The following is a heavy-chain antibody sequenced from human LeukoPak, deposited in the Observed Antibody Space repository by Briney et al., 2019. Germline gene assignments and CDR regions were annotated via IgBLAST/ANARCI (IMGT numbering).Heavy chain of an antibody. J-gene: IGHJ4*02. CDR2: IISVPDIP. CDR1: VCTFNTLG. Sequence: SVKVSCKPSVCTFNTLGISWVRQAPGQGLEYMGRIISVPDIPHYAQKFQDSVTISADKSTGTVYMELRSLRSEDTALYYCATDSHLGEFSLYAPFDYWGQGTLVTVSS. V-gene: IGHV1-69*04. D-gene: IGHD3-16*02. CDR3: ATDSHLGEFSLYAPFDY.